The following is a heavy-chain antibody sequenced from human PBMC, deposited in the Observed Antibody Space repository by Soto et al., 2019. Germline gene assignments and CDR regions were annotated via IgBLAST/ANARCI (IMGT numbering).Heavy chain of an antibody. J-gene: IGHJ4*02. CDR2: INPSAGST. V-gene: IGHV1-46*01. Sequence: QVQLVQSGAEVKKPGASVTVSCKASGYTFTSYYMHWGRQAPGQGLEWMGIINPSAGSTSYAQKFQGRVTMTRDSSTSTVYMELSSLRSEDTAVYYCARGGGSYAHDCWGQGTLVTVSS. CDR3: ARGGGSYAHDC. D-gene: IGHD2-2*01. CDR1: GYTFTSYY.